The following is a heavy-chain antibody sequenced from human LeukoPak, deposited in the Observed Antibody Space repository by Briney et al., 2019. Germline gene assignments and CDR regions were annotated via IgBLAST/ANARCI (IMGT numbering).Heavy chain of an antibody. D-gene: IGHD2-2*01. CDR3: AREPYCSSTSCYTRHWFDP. CDR2: INHSGST. J-gene: IGHJ5*02. CDR1: GGSFSGYY. Sequence: SETLSLTCAVCGGSFSGYYWSWIRQPPGKGLEWIGEINHSGSTNYNPSLKSRVTISVDTSKDQFSLKLSSVTAADTAVYYCAREPYCSSTSCYTRHWFDPWGQGTLVTVSS. V-gene: IGHV4-34*01.